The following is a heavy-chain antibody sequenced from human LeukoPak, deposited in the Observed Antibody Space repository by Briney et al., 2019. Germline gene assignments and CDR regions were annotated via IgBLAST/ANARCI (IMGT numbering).Heavy chain of an antibody. CDR2: FDPEDGET. J-gene: IGHJ4*02. D-gene: IGHD6-13*01. CDR3: AKGSGSSQGRAFDY. Sequence: ASVKVSCKVSGYTLTELSMHWVRQAPGKGLEWMGGFDPEDGETIYAQKFQGRVTMTEDTSTDTAYMELSSLRSEDTAVYYCAKGSGSSQGRAFDYWGQGTLVTVSS. CDR1: GYTLTELS. V-gene: IGHV1-24*01.